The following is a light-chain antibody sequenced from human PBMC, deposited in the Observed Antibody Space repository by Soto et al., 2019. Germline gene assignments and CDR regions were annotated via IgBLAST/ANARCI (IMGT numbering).Light chain of an antibody. V-gene: IGLV2-14*03. J-gene: IGLJ2*01. CDR1: SSDVGVYNY. CDR2: DVS. Sequence: QSALTQPASVSGSPGQSITISCTGTSSDVGVYNYVSWYQQHPGKAPKLMIYDVSNRPSGVSNRFSGTKSGNTASLTISGLQAEDEADYYCSSYTSRSTLVVFGGGTKRTVL. CDR3: SSYTSRSTLVV.